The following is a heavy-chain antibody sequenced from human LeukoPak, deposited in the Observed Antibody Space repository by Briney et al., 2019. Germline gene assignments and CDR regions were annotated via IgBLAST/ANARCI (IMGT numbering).Heavy chain of an antibody. CDR2: IYPGDSDN. J-gene: IGHJ4*02. Sequence: GESLKISCKGSGYSFTSYWIGWVRQMPGKGLEWMGIIYPGDSDNRYSPSFQGQVTISADKSISTAYLQWSSLKASDTAMYYCARHLRSSYDSSGYMPPGFDYWGQGTLVTVSS. D-gene: IGHD3-22*01. CDR1: GYSFTSYW. V-gene: IGHV5-51*01. CDR3: ARHLRSSYDSSGYMPPGFDY.